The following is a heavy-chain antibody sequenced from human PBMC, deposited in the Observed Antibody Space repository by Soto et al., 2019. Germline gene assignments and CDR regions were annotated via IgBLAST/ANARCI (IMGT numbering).Heavy chain of an antibody. D-gene: IGHD3-22*01. V-gene: IGHV1-18*01. CDR1: GYTFTSYG. J-gene: IGHJ4*02. Sequence: GASVKVSCKASGYTFTSYGISWVRQAPGQGLQWMGWISAYNGNTNYAQKLQGRVSITTDTSTSTAYMELRSLRSDDTAVYYCARDGSSRYYYGYWGQGTLLTVSS. CDR3: ARDGSSRYYYGY. CDR2: ISAYNGNT.